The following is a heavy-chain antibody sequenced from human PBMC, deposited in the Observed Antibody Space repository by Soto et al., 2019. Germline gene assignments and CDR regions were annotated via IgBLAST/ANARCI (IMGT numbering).Heavy chain of an antibody. J-gene: IGHJ3*02. D-gene: IGHD3-10*01. CDR1: GGSISSYY. CDR3: ARRYGSFFDI. Sequence: QVQLQESGPGLVKPSETLSLTCTVSGGSISSYYWSWIRQPPGKGLEWIGYIYYSGSTNYNPSLKNRVTISVDTSKNRFSLKLSSVTAADTAVYYCARRYGSFFDIWGQGTMVTVSS. CDR2: IYYSGST. V-gene: IGHV4-59*08.